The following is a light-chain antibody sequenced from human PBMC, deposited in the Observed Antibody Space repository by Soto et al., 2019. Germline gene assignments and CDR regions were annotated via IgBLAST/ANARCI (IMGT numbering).Light chain of an antibody. CDR3: CSYAGSYTFV. V-gene: IGLV2-11*01. CDR1: SSDVGVYNY. CDR2: DVS. Sequence: QSVLTQPRSVSGAPGQAVTISCTGTSSDVGVYNYVSWYQQYPGKAPKIMIYDVSKRPSGVPDRFSGSKSDNTPSLTISGLQAEDEADYYCCSYAGSYTFVFGIGTKVTVL. J-gene: IGLJ1*01.